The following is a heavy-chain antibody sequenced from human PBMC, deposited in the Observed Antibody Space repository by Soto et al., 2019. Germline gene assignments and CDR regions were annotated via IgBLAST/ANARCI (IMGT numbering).Heavy chain of an antibody. CDR3: ARRVVVWGWDIYYFDY. V-gene: IGHV4-59*08. D-gene: IGHD2-2*01. J-gene: IGHJ4*02. Sequence: QVQLQESGPGLVKPSETLSLTCTVSGGSISSYYWSWIRQPPGKGLEWIGYIYYSGSTNYNPSLKSRVTISVDTSKNQFSLKLSSVTAADTAVYYCARRVVVWGWDIYYFDYWGQGTLVTVSS. CDR2: IYYSGST. CDR1: GGSISSYY.